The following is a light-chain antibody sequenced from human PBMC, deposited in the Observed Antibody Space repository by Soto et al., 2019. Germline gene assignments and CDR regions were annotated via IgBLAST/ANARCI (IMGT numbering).Light chain of an antibody. J-gene: IGKJ1*01. Sequence: EIALTQYPGTLALSPGERATLSCMASQSLSSSYLAWYQQKPGQAPRLLIYGAYSRATGIPDRFSGSGSGTDFTLTISRLEPADFAVYYCQQYNSWPRTVGPETKVDIK. CDR1: QSLSSSY. CDR3: QQYNSWPRT. CDR2: GAY. V-gene: IGKV3-20*01.